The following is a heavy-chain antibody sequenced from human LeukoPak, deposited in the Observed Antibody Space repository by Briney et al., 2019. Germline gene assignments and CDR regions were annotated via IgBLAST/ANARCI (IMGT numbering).Heavy chain of an antibody. J-gene: IGHJ3*02. CDR1: GGSISSSSYY. Sequence: SETLSLTCTVSGGSISSSSYYWGWIRQPPGKGLEWIGEINHSGSTNYNPSLKSRVTISVDTSKNQFSLKLSSVTAADTAVYYCARGLTTVVRRVAANAFDIWGQGTMVTVSS. CDR2: INHSGST. V-gene: IGHV4-39*07. D-gene: IGHD4-23*01. CDR3: ARGLTTVVRRVAANAFDI.